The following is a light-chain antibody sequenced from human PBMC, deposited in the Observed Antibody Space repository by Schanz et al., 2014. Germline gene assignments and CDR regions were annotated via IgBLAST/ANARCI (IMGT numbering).Light chain of an antibody. V-gene: IGKV3-15*01. Sequence: EIVMTQSSATLSVSPGEGATLSCRASQTVSSNLAWYQQQPGQAPRLLIYGASTRATGIPARFSGSGSGTEFTLTISSLQSEDFAVYYCQQYGSSPWTFGQGTKVEIK. CDR3: QQYGSSPWT. J-gene: IGKJ1*01. CDR1: QTVSSN. CDR2: GAS.